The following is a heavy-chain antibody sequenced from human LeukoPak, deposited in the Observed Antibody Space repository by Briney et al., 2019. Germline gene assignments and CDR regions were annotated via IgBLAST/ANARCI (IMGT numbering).Heavy chain of an antibody. CDR2: IYHSGST. V-gene: IGHV4-39*07. Sequence: PSETLSLTCTVAGGSISSYYWGWIRQPPGKGLEWIGTIYHSGSTYYNPSLKSRVTISVDTSKNQFSLKLSSVTAADTAVYYCARDNGRGYYFYWYFDLWGRGTLVTVSS. J-gene: IGHJ2*01. CDR1: GGSISSYY. D-gene: IGHD3-22*01. CDR3: ARDNGRGYYFYWYFDL.